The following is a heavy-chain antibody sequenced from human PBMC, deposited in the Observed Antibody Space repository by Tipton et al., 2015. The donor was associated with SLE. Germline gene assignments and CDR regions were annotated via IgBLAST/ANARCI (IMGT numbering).Heavy chain of an antibody. CDR2: IYYSGST. CDR1: GGSISSGDYY. D-gene: IGHD5-12*01. J-gene: IGHJ6*03. CDR3: ARAERGYSGYDSWYYYYYMDV. Sequence: TLSLTCTVSGGSISSGDYYWSWIRQPPGKGLEWIGYIYYSGSTYYNPSLKSRVTISVDTSKNQFSLKLSSVTAADTAVYYCARAERGYSGYDSWYYYYYMDVWGKGTTVTVSS. V-gene: IGHV4-30-4*01.